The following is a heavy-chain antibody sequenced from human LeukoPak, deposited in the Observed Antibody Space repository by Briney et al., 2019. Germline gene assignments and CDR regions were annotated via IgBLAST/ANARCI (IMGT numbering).Heavy chain of an antibody. CDR1: GFTFSSYE. CDR3: AKDNRRAAAGVDY. D-gene: IGHD6-13*01. CDR2: IRYDGSNK. J-gene: IGHJ4*02. V-gene: IGHV3-30*02. Sequence: PGGSLRLSCAASGFTFSSYEMNWVRQAPGKGLEWVAFIRYDGSNKYYADSVKGRFTISRDNSKNTLYLQMNSLRAEDTAVYYCAKDNRRAAAGVDYWGQGTLVTVSS.